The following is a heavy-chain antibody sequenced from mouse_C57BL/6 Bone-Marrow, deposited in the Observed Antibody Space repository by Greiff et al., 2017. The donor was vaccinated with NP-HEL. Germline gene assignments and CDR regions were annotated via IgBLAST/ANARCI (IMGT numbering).Heavy chain of an antibody. CDR2: IHPNSGST. CDR1: GYTFTSYC. Sequence: QVQLQQPGAELVKPGASVKLSCKASGYTFTSYCMHWVKQRPGQGLEWIGMIHPNSGSTNYNEKFKSKATLTVDKSSSTAYMQLSRLTSVDSAVYYCARSVYYSVSFAYWGQGTLVTFSA. V-gene: IGHV1-64*01. CDR3: ARSVYYSVSFAY. J-gene: IGHJ3*01. D-gene: IGHD2-1*01.